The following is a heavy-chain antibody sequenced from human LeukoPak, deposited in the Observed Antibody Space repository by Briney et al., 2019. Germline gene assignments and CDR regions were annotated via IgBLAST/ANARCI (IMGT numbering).Heavy chain of an antibody. Sequence: GGSLRLSCAASGFTFSSYSMNWVRQAPGKGLEWVSSISSSSSYIYYADSVKGRFTISRDNAKNSLYLQMNSLRAEDTAVYYCARDSGGDYEYNWFDPWGQGTLVTVSS. D-gene: IGHD4-17*01. CDR3: ARDSGGDYEYNWFDP. CDR2: ISSSSSYI. V-gene: IGHV3-21*01. CDR1: GFTFSSYS. J-gene: IGHJ5*02.